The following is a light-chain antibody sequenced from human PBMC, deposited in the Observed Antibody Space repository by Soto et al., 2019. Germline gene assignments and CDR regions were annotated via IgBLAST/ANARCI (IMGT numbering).Light chain of an antibody. V-gene: IGKV1-8*01. CDR2: AAS. Sequence: AIRMTQSPSSLSASTGDRVTITCRASQGISSYLAWYQQKPGKAPKLLIYAASTLQSGVPSRFSGSGSGTDFTLTISCLQSEDFATYYCQQGYSNPVTFGQGTR. CDR3: QQGYSNPVT. CDR1: QGISSY. J-gene: IGKJ5*01.